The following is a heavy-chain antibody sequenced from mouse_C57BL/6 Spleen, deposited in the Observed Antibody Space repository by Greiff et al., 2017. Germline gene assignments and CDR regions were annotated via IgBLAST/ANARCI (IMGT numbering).Heavy chain of an antibody. CDR2: ISDGGSYT. Sequence: EVQVVESGGGLVKPGGSLKLSCAASGFTFSSYAMSWVRQTPEKRLEWVATISDGGSYTYYPDNVKGRFTISRDNAKNNLYLQMSHLKSEDTAMYYCARGGWLRYFDVWGTGTTVTVSS. CDR1: GFTFSSYA. CDR3: ARGGWLRYFDV. V-gene: IGHV5-4*01. D-gene: IGHD2-3*01. J-gene: IGHJ1*03.